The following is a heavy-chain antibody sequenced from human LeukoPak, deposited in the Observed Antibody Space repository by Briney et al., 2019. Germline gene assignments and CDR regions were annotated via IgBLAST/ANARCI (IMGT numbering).Heavy chain of an antibody. Sequence: GGSLRLSCAASGFTFSSYSMNWVRQAPGKGLEWVSSISSSSSYIYYADSVKGRFTISRDNAKNSLYLQMNSLRAEDTAVYYCARAGFTFSDYFGSFFDYWGQGTLVAVSS. D-gene: IGHD3-10*01. J-gene: IGHJ4*02. CDR3: ARAGFTFSDYFGSFFDY. CDR1: GFTFSSYS. CDR2: ISSSSSYI. V-gene: IGHV3-21*01.